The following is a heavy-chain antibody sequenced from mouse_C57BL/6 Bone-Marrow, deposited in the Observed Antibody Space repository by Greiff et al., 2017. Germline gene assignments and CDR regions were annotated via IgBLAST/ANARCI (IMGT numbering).Heavy chain of an antibody. Sequence: EVMLVESGGGLVQPGGSLKLSCAASGFTFSDYYMYWVRQTPEKRLEWVAYISNGGGSTYYPDTVKGRFTISRDNAKNTLYLQMSRLKSEDTAMYYCARQRGPAWFAYWGQGTLVTVSA. CDR2: ISNGGGST. D-gene: IGHD3-3*01. CDR3: ARQRGPAWFAY. CDR1: GFTFSDYY. J-gene: IGHJ3*01. V-gene: IGHV5-12*01.